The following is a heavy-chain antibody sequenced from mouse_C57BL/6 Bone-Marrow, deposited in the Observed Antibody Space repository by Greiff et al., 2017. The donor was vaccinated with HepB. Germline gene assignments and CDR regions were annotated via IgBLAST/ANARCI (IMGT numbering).Heavy chain of an antibody. V-gene: IGHV1-55*01. CDR2: IYPGSGST. Sequence: QVQLQQPGAELVKPGASVKMSCKASGYTFISYWINWVKQRPGQGLEWIGDIYPGSGSTNYNEKFKSKATLTVDTSSSTAYMQLRSLTSEDSAVYYCARSHGSFSWFADWGQGTLVTVSA. CDR1: GYTFISYW. J-gene: IGHJ3*01. CDR3: ARSHGSFSWFAD.